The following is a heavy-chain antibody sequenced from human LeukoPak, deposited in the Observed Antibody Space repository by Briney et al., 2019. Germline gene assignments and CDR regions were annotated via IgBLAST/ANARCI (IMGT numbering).Heavy chain of an antibody. Sequence: SETLSLTCNVSGGSISSYHWTWTRQSAGKGLEWIGRISASGSTNCNPSLKSRVTVSVDTSNNHFSLNLSSVTAADTAVYWCAREARDSRHLDLWGQGALVTVSS. J-gene: IGHJ5*02. CDR3: AREARDSRHLDL. CDR2: ISASGST. CDR1: GGSISSYH. V-gene: IGHV4-4*07. D-gene: IGHD3-22*01.